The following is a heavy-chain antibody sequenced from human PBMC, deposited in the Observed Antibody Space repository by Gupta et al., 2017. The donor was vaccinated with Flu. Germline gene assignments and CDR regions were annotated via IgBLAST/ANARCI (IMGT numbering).Heavy chain of an antibody. D-gene: IGHD2-2*01. J-gene: IGHJ4*02. CDR2: IWYDGSNK. Sequence: RQAPGKGLEWVAVIWYDGSNKYYADSVKGRFTISRDNSKNTLYLQMNSLRAEDTAVYYCARDPLYEQLCSSTSCYPDALDYWGQGTLVTVS. CDR3: ARDPLYEQLCSSTSCYPDALDY. V-gene: IGHV3-33*01.